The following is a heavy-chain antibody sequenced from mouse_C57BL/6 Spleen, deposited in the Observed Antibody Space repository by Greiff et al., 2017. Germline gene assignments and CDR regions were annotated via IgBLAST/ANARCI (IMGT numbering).Heavy chain of an antibody. V-gene: IGHV5-6*01. J-gene: IGHJ2*01. Sequence: DVQLQESGGDLVKPGGSLKLSCAASGFTFSSYGMSWVRQTPDQRLEWVATISSGGSYTYYPDSVKGRFTISRDNAKNTLYLQMSSLKSEDTAMYYGAGGLDYWGQGTTLTVSS. CDR3: AGGLDY. CDR1: GFTFSSYG. CDR2: ISSGGSYT.